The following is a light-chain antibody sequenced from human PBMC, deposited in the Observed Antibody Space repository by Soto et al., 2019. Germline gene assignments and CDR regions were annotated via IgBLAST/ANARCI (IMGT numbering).Light chain of an antibody. CDR3: QQYNSNSLT. Sequence: DIQMTQSPSTLSASVGGRVTITCRASQSISNWLAWYQQKPGKAPNLLIYDASTLESGVPSRFSGSGSGTEFTLTISSLQPDDFATYYCQQYNSNSLTFGGGTKVDIK. V-gene: IGKV1-5*01. J-gene: IGKJ4*01. CDR2: DAS. CDR1: QSISNW.